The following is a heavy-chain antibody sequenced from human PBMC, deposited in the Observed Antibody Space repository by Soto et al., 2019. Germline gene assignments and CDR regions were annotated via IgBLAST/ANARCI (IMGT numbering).Heavy chain of an antibody. D-gene: IGHD3-22*01. V-gene: IGHV3-15*07. Sequence: EVQLVESGGGLVKPGGSLRLSCAASGFTFSNAWMNWVRQAPGKGLEWVGRIKSKTDGGTTDYAAPVKGRFTISRDDSKNTLYLQMNSLKTEDTAVYYCTTDYSITMIVRGLTTGPRIMYGMDVWGQGTTVTVSS. CDR1: GFTFSNAW. J-gene: IGHJ6*02. CDR2: IKSKTDGGTT. CDR3: TTDYSITMIVRGLTTGPRIMYGMDV.